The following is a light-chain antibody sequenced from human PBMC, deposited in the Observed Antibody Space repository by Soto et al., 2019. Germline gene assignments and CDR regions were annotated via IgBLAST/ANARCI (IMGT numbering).Light chain of an antibody. J-gene: IGLJ2*01. Sequence: QSVLTQPPSVSAAPGQKVTISCSGSSSNIGNNYVSWYQQLPGTAPKLLIYENTERPSEIPDRFSGSKSGTSATLGITGLQTGDEADYYCGTWDSSLSAVIFGGGTKLTVL. CDR2: ENT. V-gene: IGLV1-51*01. CDR3: GTWDSSLSAVI. CDR1: SSNIGNNY.